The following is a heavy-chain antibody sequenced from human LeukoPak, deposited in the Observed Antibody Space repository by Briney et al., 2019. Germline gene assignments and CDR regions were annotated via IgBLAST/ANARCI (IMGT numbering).Heavy chain of an antibody. D-gene: IGHD6-13*01. V-gene: IGHV4-4*07. Sequence: NASETLSLTCTVSGGSISSYYCSWIRQPARKGPEWIGRIYTSGSTNYNPSLKSRVTMSVDTSKNQFSLKLSSVTAADTAVYYCARLVAATGNFDYWGQGTLVTVSS. CDR3: ARLVAATGNFDY. CDR1: GGSISSYY. J-gene: IGHJ4*02. CDR2: IYTSGST.